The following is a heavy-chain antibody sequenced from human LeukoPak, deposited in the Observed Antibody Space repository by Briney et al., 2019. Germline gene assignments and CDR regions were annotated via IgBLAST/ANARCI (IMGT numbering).Heavy chain of an antibody. Sequence: NPSETLSLTCTVSGGSISSSNYYWGWIRQPPGKGLEWIGSIYYSGNTYYNPSLKSRVTISVDTSKNQFSLKLSSVTAADTAVYYCARHRGYSYGYVSLWGQGTLVTVSS. CDR2: IYYSGNT. CDR1: GGSISSSNYY. CDR3: ARHRGYSYGYVSL. V-gene: IGHV4-39*01. J-gene: IGHJ4*02. D-gene: IGHD5-18*01.